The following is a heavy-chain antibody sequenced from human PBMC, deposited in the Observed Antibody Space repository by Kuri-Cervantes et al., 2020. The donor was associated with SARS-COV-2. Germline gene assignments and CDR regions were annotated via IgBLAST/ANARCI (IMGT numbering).Heavy chain of an antibody. D-gene: IGHD3-10*01. CDR1: GYSISSGY. J-gene: IGHJ4*02. Sequence: ETLSLTCTVSGYSISSGYYWGWIRQAPGKGLEYVSAITSDGDTTFYADSVKGRFTISRDNSKNTLYLQLGSLRAEDMAVYYCAREPHFGDLDFWGQGTLVTVSS. CDR3: AREPHFGDLDF. CDR2: ITSDGDTT. V-gene: IGHV3-64*02.